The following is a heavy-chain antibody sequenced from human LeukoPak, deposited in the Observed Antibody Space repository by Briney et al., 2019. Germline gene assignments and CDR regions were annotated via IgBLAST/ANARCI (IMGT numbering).Heavy chain of an antibody. V-gene: IGHV3-20*04. Sequence: GGSLRLSCAASGFIFDDYGMSGVRQVSGKGLEWVSGINWNGGSTGYADSVKGRFTISRDNSKNTLYLQMNSLRAEDTAVYYCAKDLMKYCSSTSCSGVYMDVWGKGTTVTISS. CDR1: GFIFDDYG. D-gene: IGHD2-2*01. CDR2: INWNGGST. J-gene: IGHJ6*03. CDR3: AKDLMKYCSSTSCSGVYMDV.